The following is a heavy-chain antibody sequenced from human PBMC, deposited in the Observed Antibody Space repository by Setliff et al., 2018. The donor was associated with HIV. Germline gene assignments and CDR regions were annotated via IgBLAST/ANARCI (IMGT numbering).Heavy chain of an antibody. J-gene: IGHJ6*02. D-gene: IGHD3-22*01. V-gene: IGHV7-4-1*02. CDR3: ASPDPLIRVSHYDSSGYRRNYYYYYGMDV. CDR1: GYTFTSYA. CDR2: INTNTGNP. Sequence: ASVKVSCKASGYTFTSYAMTWVRQAPGQGLEWMGWINTNTGNPTYAQGFTGRFVFSLDTSVSTAYLQISSLKAEDTAVYYCASPDPLIRVSHYDSSGYRRNYYYYYGMDVWGQGTTVSVAS.